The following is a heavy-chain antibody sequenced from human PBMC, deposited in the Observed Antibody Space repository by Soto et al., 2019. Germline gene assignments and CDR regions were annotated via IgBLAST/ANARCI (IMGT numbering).Heavy chain of an antibody. J-gene: IGHJ4*02. V-gene: IGHV4-31*02. D-gene: IGHD3-3*01. CDR2: IYYSGST. Sequence: WTWIRQHPGKGLEWIGFIYYSGSTYYNPSLKSRVTISVDKSKNQCFLKVTSVTAADTAVYFCARADYDFWSGTQWGQGTLVTVSS. CDR3: ARADYDFWSGTQ.